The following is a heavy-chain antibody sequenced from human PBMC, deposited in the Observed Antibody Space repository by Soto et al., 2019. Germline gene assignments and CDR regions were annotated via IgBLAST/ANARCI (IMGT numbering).Heavy chain of an antibody. CDR2: ISGSGGST. D-gene: IGHD6-19*01. CDR1: GFTFSSYA. V-gene: IGHV3-23*01. J-gene: IGHJ4*02. CDR3: AKDLCLRQWLRLFDY. Sequence: PGGSLRLSCAASGFTFSSYAMSWVRQAPGKGLEWVSAISGSGGSTYYADSVKGRFTISRDNSKNTLSLQMNSLRAEDTAVYYCAKDLCLRQWLRLFDYWGQGALVTVSS.